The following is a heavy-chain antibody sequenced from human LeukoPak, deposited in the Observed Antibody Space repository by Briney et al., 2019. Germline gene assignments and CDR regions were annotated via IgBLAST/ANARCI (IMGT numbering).Heavy chain of an antibody. CDR2: IYHSGST. Sequence: SETLSLTCTVSGGSISTSNYYWGWIRQPPGKGLEWIGSIYHSGSTYYNPSLKSRVTISVDTSKNQFSLKLSSVTAADTAVYYCARGGGPLQSFDYGGQGTLVTVSS. V-gene: IGHV4-39*07. CDR3: ARGGGPLQSFDY. CDR1: GGSISTSNYY. J-gene: IGHJ4*02. D-gene: IGHD4-11*01.